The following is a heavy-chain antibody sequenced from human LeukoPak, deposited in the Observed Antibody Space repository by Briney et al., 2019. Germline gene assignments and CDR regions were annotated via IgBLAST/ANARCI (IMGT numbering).Heavy chain of an antibody. CDR2: INSDGSST. Sequence: GGSLRLSCAASGFTFSSYWMHWVRQAPGKGLVWVSRINSDGSSTSYADSVKGRFTISRDNAKNTLYLQMNSLRPEDTALYYCAKTYRDGYNPTGAYWGQGTLVTVSS. J-gene: IGHJ4*02. CDR3: AKTYRDGYNPTGAY. CDR1: GFTFSSYW. V-gene: IGHV3-74*01. D-gene: IGHD5-24*01.